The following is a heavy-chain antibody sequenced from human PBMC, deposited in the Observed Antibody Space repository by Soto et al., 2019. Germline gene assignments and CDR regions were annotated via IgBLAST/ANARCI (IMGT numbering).Heavy chain of an antibody. CDR2: LHSGGDT. Sequence: PGGSLGLSCVASGIPVSSNYMTWVRQAPGKGLEWVSVLHSGGDTYYANSVKGRFTISRHDSTNTVFLQMNSLTAEDTAVYYCARDGPYYYASRMDVWGQGTTVTVS. D-gene: IGHD3-10*01. CDR3: ARDGPYYYASRMDV. CDR1: GIPVSSNY. V-gene: IGHV3-53*04. J-gene: IGHJ6*02.